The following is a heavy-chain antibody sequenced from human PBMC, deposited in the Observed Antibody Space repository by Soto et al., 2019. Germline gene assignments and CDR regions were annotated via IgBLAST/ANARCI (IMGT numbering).Heavy chain of an antibody. J-gene: IGHJ5*02. D-gene: IGHD3-22*01. CDR2: IYHSGST. CDR1: GGSISSSNW. V-gene: IGHV4-4*02. CDR3: ARETEPYYYDSRGYYWDNRLWWLDP. Sequence: PSETLSLTCAVSGGSISSSNWWSWVRQPPGKGLEWIGEIYHSGSTNFTPSLKSRVTISVDKSKNQFSLKLSSVTAADTAVYYCARETEPYYYDSRGYYWDNRLWWLDPWGQGTLVTVSS.